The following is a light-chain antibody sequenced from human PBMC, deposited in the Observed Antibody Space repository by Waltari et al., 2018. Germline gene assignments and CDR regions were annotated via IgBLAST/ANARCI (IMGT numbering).Light chain of an antibody. Sequence: QSALTQPASVSGSPGQSITISCTATSSDVGGYNHVSWYQQTPGKAPKLLIYDVTKRPLGVSNRYSGSKSGNTASLTISGLQAEDEAVYYCSSYRTSSTFVFGPGTKVTVL. CDR1: SSDVGGYNH. J-gene: IGLJ1*01. CDR3: SSYRTSSTFV. CDR2: DVT. V-gene: IGLV2-14*01.